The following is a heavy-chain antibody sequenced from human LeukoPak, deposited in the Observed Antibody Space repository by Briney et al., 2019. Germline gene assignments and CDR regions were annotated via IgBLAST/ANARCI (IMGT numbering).Heavy chain of an antibody. CDR1: GGSITGYY. CDR3: AREQYLAYDVFGF. V-gene: IGHV4-59*01. CDR2: VHFSGTT. D-gene: IGHD4-11*01. J-gene: IGHJ3*01. Sequence: NASQTLSLTCTVSGGSITGYYWSWIRQPPGRGLEWIGYVHFSGTTSFNPSLKSRVTISVDTSKNQFSLRLSSVTAADTAVYYCAREQYLAYDVFGFWGQGTMVTVSS.